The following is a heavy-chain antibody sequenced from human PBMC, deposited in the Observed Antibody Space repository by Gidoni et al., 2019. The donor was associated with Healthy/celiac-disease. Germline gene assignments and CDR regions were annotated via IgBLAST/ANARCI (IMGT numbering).Heavy chain of an antibody. Sequence: EVQLVESGGGLVQPGGSLRLSCAASGFTVSSNYMRWVRQAPGKGLEWVSVIYSGGSTYYTDSVKGRFTISRDNSKNTLYLQMNSLRAEDTAVYYCARDISPDNLYGTYGMDVWGQGTTVTVSS. CDR3: ARDISPDNLYGTYGMDV. J-gene: IGHJ6*02. CDR2: IYSGGST. D-gene: IGHD4-17*01. V-gene: IGHV3-66*02. CDR1: GFTVSSNY.